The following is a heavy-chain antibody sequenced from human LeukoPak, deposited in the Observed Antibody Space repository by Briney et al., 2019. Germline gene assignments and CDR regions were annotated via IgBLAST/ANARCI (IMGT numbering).Heavy chain of an antibody. CDR1: GYSFTSYW. J-gene: IGHJ5*02. CDR2: IYPGDSDT. D-gene: IGHD6-19*01. Sequence: GESLQISCKGSGYSFTSYWIGWVRQLPGKGLEWMGIIYPGDSDTRYSPSFQGQVTISADKSISTAYLQWSSLKASDTAMYYCATSARKAVAGAPNWFDPWGQGTLVTVSS. V-gene: IGHV5-51*01. CDR3: ATSARKAVAGAPNWFDP.